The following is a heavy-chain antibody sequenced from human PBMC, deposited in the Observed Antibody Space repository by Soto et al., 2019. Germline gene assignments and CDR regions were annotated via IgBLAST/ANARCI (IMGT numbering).Heavy chain of an antibody. CDR1: GYTFTSYG. CDR2: ISAYNGNT. CDR3: ARGRVVRGVIEDYYYYGMDV. J-gene: IGHJ6*02. Sequence: GASVKVSCNASGYTFTSYGISWVRQAPGQGLEWMGWISAYNGNTNYAQKLQGRVTMTTDTSTSTAYMELRSLRSDDTAVYYCARGRVVRGVIEDYYYYGMDVWGQGTTVTVSS. D-gene: IGHD3-10*01. V-gene: IGHV1-18*01.